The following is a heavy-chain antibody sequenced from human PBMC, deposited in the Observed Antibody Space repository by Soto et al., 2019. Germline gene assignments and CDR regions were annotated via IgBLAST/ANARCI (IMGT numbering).Heavy chain of an antibody. V-gene: IGHV4-31*03. D-gene: IGHD1-26*01. J-gene: IGHJ4*02. Sequence: PSETLSLTCTVSGGSISSGGYYWSWIRQHPGKGLEWIGYIYYSGSTYYNPSLKSRVTISVDTSKNQFSLKLSSVTAADTAVYYCAREVRDSGKIDYWGQGTLVTVSS. CDR1: GGSISSGGYY. CDR2: IYYSGST. CDR3: AREVRDSGKIDY.